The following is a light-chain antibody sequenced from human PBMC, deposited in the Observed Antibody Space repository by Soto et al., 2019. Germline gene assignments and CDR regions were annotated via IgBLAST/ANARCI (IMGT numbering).Light chain of an antibody. J-gene: IGKJ3*01. CDR1: QSISNY. V-gene: IGKV1-39*01. CDR2: AAS. Sequence: DIQMTQSPSSLFASVGDRVTITCRASQSISNYLNWYQQKPGKAPKLLIYAASSLQSGVPSRFSGCGSGTDFTLTISSMQPEDFATDYCQQSYSTLFAFGPGTKVDF. CDR3: QQSYSTLFA.